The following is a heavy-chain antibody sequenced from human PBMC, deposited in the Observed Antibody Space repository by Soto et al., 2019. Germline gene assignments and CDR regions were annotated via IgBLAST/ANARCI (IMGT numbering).Heavy chain of an antibody. D-gene: IGHD2-2*01. Sequence: SETLSLTCTVSGGSISSSSYYWGWIRQPPGKGLEWFGSIYYSGSTYYNPSLKSRVTISVDTSKNQFSLKLSSVTAADTAVYYCARGMLGYCSSTSCRYYYYGMDVWGQGTTVTVSS. J-gene: IGHJ6*02. CDR3: ARGMLGYCSSTSCRYYYYGMDV. CDR1: GGSISSSSYY. CDR2: IYYSGST. V-gene: IGHV4-39*07.